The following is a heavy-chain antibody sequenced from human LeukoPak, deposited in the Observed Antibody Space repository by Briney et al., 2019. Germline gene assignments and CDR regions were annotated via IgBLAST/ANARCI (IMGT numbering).Heavy chain of an antibody. J-gene: IGHJ4*02. CDR2: INPNSGGT. V-gene: IGHV1-2*02. D-gene: IGHD3-10*01. Sequence: GASVKVSCKASGYTFTCYYMHWVRQAPGQGLEWVGWINPNSGGTNYAQKFQGRVTMTRDTSISSAYMELSRLRSDDTAVYYCARDSAMVRGDIYYWGQGTLVTVSS. CDR3: ARDSAMVRGDIYY. CDR1: GYTFTCYY.